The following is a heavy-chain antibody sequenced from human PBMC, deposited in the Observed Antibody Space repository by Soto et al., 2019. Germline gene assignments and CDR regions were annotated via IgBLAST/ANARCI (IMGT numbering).Heavy chain of an antibody. D-gene: IGHD2-2*01. CDR1: GGSISSYY. J-gene: IGHJ4*02. CDR3: ARGVKVPFDY. V-gene: IGHV4-59*01. CDR2: IYYSGST. Sequence: SETLSLTCTVSGGSISSYYWSWIRQPPGKGLEWIGYIYYSGSTNYNPSLKSRSTISVDTSKNQFSLKLSSVTAADTAVYYWARGVKVPFDYWGQGTLVTVSS.